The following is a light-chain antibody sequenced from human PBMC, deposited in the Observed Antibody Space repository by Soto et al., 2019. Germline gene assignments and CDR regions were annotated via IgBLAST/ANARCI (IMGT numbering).Light chain of an antibody. J-gene: IGKJ1*01. CDR1: QSVSSSY. V-gene: IGKV3-20*01. CDR2: GAS. CDR3: QQYGSSPPGT. Sequence: EIVLTQSPGTLSLSPGERATLSCRASQSVSSSYLAWYQQKPGQAPRLLIYGASSRATGIPDRFSGSGSGTDFTLTISRLEPEDFAVYYGQQYGSSPPGTFGRGTKVEIK.